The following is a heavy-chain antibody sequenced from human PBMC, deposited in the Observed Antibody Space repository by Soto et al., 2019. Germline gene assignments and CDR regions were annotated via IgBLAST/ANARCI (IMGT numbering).Heavy chain of an antibody. CDR2: INSDGITT. Sequence: EVQLVESGGGLVQPGGSLRLSCAASGFTFSTYWMHWVRQAPGKGLVWVSRINSDGITTTYADSVKGRFTISRDNAKNTLYLQMTSLRAEDTAVYYCPRAIPFAHWGHGTLVTVSS. V-gene: IGHV3-74*01. J-gene: IGHJ5*02. CDR3: PRAIPFAH. CDR1: GFTFSTYW.